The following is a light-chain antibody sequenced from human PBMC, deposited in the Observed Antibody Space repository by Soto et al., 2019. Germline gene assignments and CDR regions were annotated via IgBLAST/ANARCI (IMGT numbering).Light chain of an antibody. J-gene: IGLJ2*01. CDR3: SSYTGTPVI. V-gene: IGLV2-8*01. Sequence: QSVLTQPPSASGSPGQSVTISCTGTLSDVGGQNSVSWYRQDPGKAPQLIVYDVTQRPSGVPDRFSGSRSGSTASLTVSGLQAEDEANYYCSSYTGTPVILGGGTQVTVL. CDR1: LSDVGGQNS. CDR2: DVT.